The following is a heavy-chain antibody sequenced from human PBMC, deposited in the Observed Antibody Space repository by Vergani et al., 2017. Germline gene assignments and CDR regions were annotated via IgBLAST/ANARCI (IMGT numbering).Heavy chain of an antibody. Sequence: EVQLVESGGGLVKPGGSLRLSCAASGFTFSSYSMNWVRQAPGKGLEWVSYISSSSSTIYYADSVKGRFTISRDNAKNSLYLQMNSLRAEDTAVYYCARVRGIYSSSWFDYWGQGTLVTVSS. V-gene: IGHV3-48*04. CDR2: ISSSSSTI. CDR3: ARVRGIYSSSWFDY. CDR1: GFTFSSYS. D-gene: IGHD6-13*01. J-gene: IGHJ4*02.